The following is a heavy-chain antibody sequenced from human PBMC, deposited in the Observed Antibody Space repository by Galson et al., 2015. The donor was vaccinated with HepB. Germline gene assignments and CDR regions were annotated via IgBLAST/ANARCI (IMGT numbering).Heavy chain of an antibody. D-gene: IGHD4-17*01. Sequence: SLRLSCAASGFTVSSNYMSWVRQAPGKGLEWVSVIYSGGSTYYADSVKGRFTISRDNSKNTLYLQMNSLRAEDTAVYYCARTPYYGDYWWFDPWGQGTLVTVSS. V-gene: IGHV3-53*01. CDR1: GFTVSSNY. CDR2: IYSGGST. J-gene: IGHJ5*02. CDR3: ARTPYYGDYWWFDP.